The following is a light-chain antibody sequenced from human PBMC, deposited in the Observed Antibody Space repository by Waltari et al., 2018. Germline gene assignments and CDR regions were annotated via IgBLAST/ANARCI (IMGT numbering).Light chain of an antibody. CDR3: QELNIFPLT. CDR1: QAIYGY. V-gene: IGKV1-9*01. CDR2: DPS. J-gene: IGKJ4*01. Sequence: DIQLTQSPSLLAASLGDRVTITCRASQAIYGYLAGYQGRPGRAPKLLIFDPSTLQSGVPSRFSGSESGTDFTLTISTLQPEDFATYYCQELNIFPLTFGGGTKVEIK.